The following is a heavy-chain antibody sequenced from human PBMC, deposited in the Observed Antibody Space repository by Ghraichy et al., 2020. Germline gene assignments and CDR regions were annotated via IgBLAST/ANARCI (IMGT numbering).Heavy chain of an antibody. J-gene: IGHJ4*02. CDR2: ISGSGGST. D-gene: IGHD2-15*01. CDR1: GLTFSSYA. V-gene: IGHV3-23*01. CDR3: AKLKLTPAYYFDY. Sequence: GGSLRLSCAVSGLTFSSYAMSWVRQAPGKGLEWVSGISGSGGSTYYADSVKGRFTISRDNSKNTLYLQMNSLRAEDTAVYYCAKLKLTPAYYFDYWGQGTLVTVSS.